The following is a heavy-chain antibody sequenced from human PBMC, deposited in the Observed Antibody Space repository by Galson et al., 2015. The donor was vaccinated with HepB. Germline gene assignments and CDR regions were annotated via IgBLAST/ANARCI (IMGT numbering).Heavy chain of an antibody. CDR1: GYTFTSYA. V-gene: IGHV1-3*01. Sequence: SVKVSCKASGYTFTSYAMHWVRQAPGQRLEWMGWINAGNGNTKYSQKFQGRVTITRDTSASTAYMELSSLRSEDTAVYYCARGHPTFTIFGVVIIQPGGMDVWGQGTTVTVSS. CDR2: INAGNGNT. D-gene: IGHD3-3*01. CDR3: ARGHPTFTIFGVVIIQPGGMDV. J-gene: IGHJ6*02.